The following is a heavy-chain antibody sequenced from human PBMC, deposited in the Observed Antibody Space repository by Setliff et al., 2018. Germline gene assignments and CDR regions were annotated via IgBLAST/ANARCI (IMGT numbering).Heavy chain of an antibody. V-gene: IGHV3-30*01. CDR2: ISYDASK. CDR3: VPQGPGYGNGWWTNWFDP. J-gene: IGHJ5*02. D-gene: IGHD6-19*01. Sequence: GGSLRLSCAASGFTFSNYEMHWVRQAPGKGPEWVAVISYDASKYYADSVKGRFTISRDNSKNTLSLQMNSLRAEDTAVYYCVPQGPGYGNGWWTNWFDPWGQGTLVTV. CDR1: GFTFSNYE.